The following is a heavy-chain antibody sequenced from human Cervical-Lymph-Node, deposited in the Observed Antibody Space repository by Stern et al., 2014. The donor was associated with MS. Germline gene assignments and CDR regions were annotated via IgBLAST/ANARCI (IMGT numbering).Heavy chain of an antibody. Sequence: QVQLGQSGGGVVQPGRSLRLSCAASGFTFSSSGMHWVRQAPGRGLEWLGSIWYDGSNRYYADCVKGRFTISRDNSKNTLYLQMNSLRAEDTAVYYCAREGGNTAEYFQHWGQGTLVTVSS. V-gene: IGHV3-33*01. CDR2: IWYDGSNR. J-gene: IGHJ1*01. CDR1: GFTFSSSG. D-gene: IGHD4-23*01. CDR3: AREGGNTAEYFQH.